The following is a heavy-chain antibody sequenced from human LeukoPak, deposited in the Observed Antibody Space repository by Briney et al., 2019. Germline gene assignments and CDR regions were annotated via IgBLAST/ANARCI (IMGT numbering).Heavy chain of an antibody. V-gene: IGHV6-1*01. D-gene: IGHD1-26*01. CDR1: GDSVSSKSAS. CDR2: TYSRSKWFN. J-gene: IGHJ4*02. CDR3: ARGTGSLDY. Sequence: SQTLSFTCAISGDSVSSKSASWNWVRQSPSRGLEWLGRTYSRSKWFNDYAVSVKSRITINPDTSKNQFSLHLRFVTPDDTAVYYCARGTGSLDYWGQGTLVTVSS.